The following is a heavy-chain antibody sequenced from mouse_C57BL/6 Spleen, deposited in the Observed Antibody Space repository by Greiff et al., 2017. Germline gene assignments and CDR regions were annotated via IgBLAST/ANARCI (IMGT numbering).Heavy chain of an antibody. CDR3: ARGPIDYYGSSYGYFDY. CDR2: INPNNGCT. Sequence: EVQLQQSGPELVKPGASVKIPCKASGYTFTDYNMDWVKQSHGKSLEWIGDINPNNGCTIYNQKFKGKATLTVDKSSSTAYMELRSLTSEDTAVYYCARGPIDYYGSSYGYFDYWGQGTTLTVSS. CDR1: GYTFTDYN. J-gene: IGHJ2*01. V-gene: IGHV1-18*01. D-gene: IGHD1-1*01.